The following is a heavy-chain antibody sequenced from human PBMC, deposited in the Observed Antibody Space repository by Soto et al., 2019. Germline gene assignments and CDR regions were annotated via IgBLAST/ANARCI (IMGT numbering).Heavy chain of an antibody. Sequence: ASVKVSCKASGYKFINHYIHWVRQAPVVGLEWMGIINPNGGGTDYAQKFQGRVTMTTDTYASTVHMELSSLRSEDTAVYFCARDSSASATSYSFDYWGQGTLVTVSS. J-gene: IGHJ4*02. V-gene: IGHV1-46*01. CDR1: GYKFINHY. D-gene: IGHD3-10*01. CDR3: ARDSSASATSYSFDY. CDR2: INPNGGGT.